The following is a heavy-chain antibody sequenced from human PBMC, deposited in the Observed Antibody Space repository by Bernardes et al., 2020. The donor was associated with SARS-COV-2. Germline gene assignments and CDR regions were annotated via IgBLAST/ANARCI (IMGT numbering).Heavy chain of an antibody. V-gene: IGHV4-34*01. CDR2: INHSGRT. J-gene: IGHJ4*02. CDR1: GVSFSYSY. CDR3: ARGWSIYGDNSLRTDYFDY. D-gene: IGHD4-17*01. Sequence: SETLTLTCAVYGVSFSYSYWNWIRQPPGPGLAWIGEINHSGRTLYNPSLKSRVTISVDTSKNQFSLKLSSVTAADTAVYYCARGWSIYGDNSLRTDYFDYWGQGTLVTGSS.